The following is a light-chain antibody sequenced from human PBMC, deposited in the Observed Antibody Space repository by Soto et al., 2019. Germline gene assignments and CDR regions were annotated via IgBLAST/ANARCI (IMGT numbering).Light chain of an antibody. CDR2: GAS. J-gene: IGKJ1*01. Sequence: IVLTQSPDTLALSPGESANLSCRASQTVRGNNIVWYQQRPGPAPRLLIYGASIRATGIPARFSGSGSGTEFTLTISGLQSEDFGVYYCQQYKDWRTFGQGTKVDIK. CDR1: QTVRGN. CDR3: QQYKDWRT. V-gene: IGKV3-15*01.